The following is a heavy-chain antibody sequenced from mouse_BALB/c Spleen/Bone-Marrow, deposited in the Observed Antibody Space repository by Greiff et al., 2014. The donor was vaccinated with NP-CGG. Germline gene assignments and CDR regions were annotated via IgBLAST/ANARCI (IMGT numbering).Heavy chain of an antibody. CDR2: IDTSDSYT. CDR3: ARGTGWYFDV. J-gene: IGHJ1*01. D-gene: IGHD4-1*01. Sequence: VQLQQSGAELVMPGASVKMSCKASGYTFTDYWTHWVKQRPGQGLEWIGAIDTSDSYTSYNQKFKGKATLTVDESSSTAYMQLSSLTSEDSAVYYCARGTGWYFDVWGAGTTVTVSS. CDR1: GYTFTDYW. V-gene: IGHV1-69*01.